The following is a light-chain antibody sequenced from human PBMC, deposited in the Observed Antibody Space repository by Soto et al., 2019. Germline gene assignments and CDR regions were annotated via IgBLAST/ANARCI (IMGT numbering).Light chain of an antibody. Sequence: DIQMTQSPSTLSAFVGERVTITCRASQSVSSWLAWYQQKPGAAPKLLIYKASSLESGVPSRFSGSGSGTEFTIHIRRLQPDDFAHYHHPRYSSYSPTFGQGTKVEIK. CDR2: KAS. CDR1: QSVSSW. CDR3: PRYSSYSPT. J-gene: IGKJ1*01. V-gene: IGKV1-5*03.